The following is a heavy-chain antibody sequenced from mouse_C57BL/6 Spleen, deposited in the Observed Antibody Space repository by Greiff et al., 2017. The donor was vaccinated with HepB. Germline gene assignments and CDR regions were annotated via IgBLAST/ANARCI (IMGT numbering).Heavy chain of an antibody. V-gene: IGHV1-15*01. Sequence: VQLQQSGAELVRPGASVTLSCKASGYTFTDYEMNWVKQTPVHGLEWIGAIDPETGGTAYNQKFKGKAILTADKSSSTAYMELSSLTSEDSAVYYCTRGGRIYGNYNYYAMDYWGQGTSVTVSS. D-gene: IGHD2-1*01. CDR3: TRGGRIYGNYNYYAMDY. J-gene: IGHJ4*01. CDR2: IDPETGGT. CDR1: GYTFTDYE.